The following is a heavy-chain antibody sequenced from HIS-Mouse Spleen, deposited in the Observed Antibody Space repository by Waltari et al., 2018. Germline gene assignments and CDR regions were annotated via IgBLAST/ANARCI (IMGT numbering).Heavy chain of an antibody. V-gene: IGHV1-2*02. CDR2: INPNSGGT. J-gene: IGHJ4*02. Sequence: QVPLVQSGAEVKKPGASVKVSCKASGSTFTGYSMPWVRQAPGQGLEWMGWINPNSGGTNYAQKFQGRVNMTRDTSISTAYMELSRLRSDDTAVYYCARDGWQLDSFDYWGQGTLVTVSS. CDR1: GSTFTGYS. CDR3: ARDGWQLDSFDY. D-gene: IGHD6-6*01.